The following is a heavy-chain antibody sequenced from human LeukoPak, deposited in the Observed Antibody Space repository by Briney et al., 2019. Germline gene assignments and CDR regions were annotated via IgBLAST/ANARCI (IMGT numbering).Heavy chain of an antibody. J-gene: IGHJ4*02. CDR3: ARGSGVAARPVDY. CDR2: IYHSGST. V-gene: IGHV4-4*02. D-gene: IGHD6-6*01. Sequence: SGTLSLTCAVSGGSISSSNWWSWVRRPPGKGLEWIGEIYHSGSTNYNPSLKSRVTISVDKSKNQFSLKLSSVTAADTAVYYCARGSGVAARPVDYWGQGTLVTVSS. CDR1: GGSISSSNW.